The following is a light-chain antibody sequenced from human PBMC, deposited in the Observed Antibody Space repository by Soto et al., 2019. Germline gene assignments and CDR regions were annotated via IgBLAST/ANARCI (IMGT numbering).Light chain of an antibody. J-gene: IGKJ5*01. V-gene: IGKV1-39*01. CDR2: GSS. CDR1: QSISRH. CDR3: QQGYSTTVT. Sequence: DLHMTQSPSSLSPSVGDRGTLTCRASQSISRHLNWYQQKPGRAPRLLIYGSSNLQGGVPSRFSGSGSGTDFTLTISSLLPEDFATYYCQQGYSTTVTFGQGTRLEIK.